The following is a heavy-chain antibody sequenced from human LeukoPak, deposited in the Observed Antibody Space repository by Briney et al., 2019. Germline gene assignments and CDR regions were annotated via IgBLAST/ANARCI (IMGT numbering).Heavy chain of an antibody. D-gene: IGHD3-10*01. CDR3: AKPPLWFGELLFTGGEYYFDY. CDR1: GFTFSSYG. Sequence: GGSLRLSCAAYGFTFSSYGVHWVRQAPGKGLEWVAVISYDGSNKYYAASVKGRFTISRDNSKNTLYLQMNSLRAEDTAVYYCAKPPLWFGELLFTGGEYYFDYWGQGTLVTVSS. CDR2: ISYDGSNK. V-gene: IGHV3-30*18. J-gene: IGHJ4*02.